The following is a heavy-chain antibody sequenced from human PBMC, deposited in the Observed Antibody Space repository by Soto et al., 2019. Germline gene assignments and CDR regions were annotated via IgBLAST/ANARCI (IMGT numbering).Heavy chain of an antibody. V-gene: IGHV3-23*01. J-gene: IGHJ6*02. CDR3: AKDRRRRIAAAASPHYYGMDV. CDR1: GFTFSSYA. Sequence: GGSLRLSCAASGFTFSSYAMSWVRQAPGKGLEWVSAISGSGGSTYYADSVKGRFTISRDNSKNTLYLQMNSLRAEDTAVYYCAKDRRRRIAAAASPHYYGMDVWGQGTTVTVSS. CDR2: ISGSGGST. D-gene: IGHD6-13*01.